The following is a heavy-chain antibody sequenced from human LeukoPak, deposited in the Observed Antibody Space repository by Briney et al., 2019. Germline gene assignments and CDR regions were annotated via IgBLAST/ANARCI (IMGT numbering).Heavy chain of an antibody. CDR3: GRQPTKYYDFWSGLKQWLVMDFDY. V-gene: IGHV1-2*02. CDR2: INPNSCGT. Sequence: GASVKVSCKASGYTFTGYYMHWVRQAPGQGLEWMGWINPNSCGTNYAQKFQGRVTMTRDTYMSSAYLELSKLRSDDTAVYYCGRQPTKYYDFWSGLKQWLVMDFDYWGQGTLVTVS. D-gene: IGHD3-3*01. J-gene: IGHJ4*02. CDR1: GYTFTGYY.